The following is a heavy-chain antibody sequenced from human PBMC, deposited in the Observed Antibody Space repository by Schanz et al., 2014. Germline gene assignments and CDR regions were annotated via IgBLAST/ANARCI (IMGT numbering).Heavy chain of an antibody. CDR2: VCYDGSKK. J-gene: IGHJ6*02. CDR3: VKDLQRELLRDDHYYGMDA. V-gene: IGHV3-33*06. D-gene: IGHD3-10*01. Sequence: LVESGGGVVQPGRSLRLSCAASGFTFSSYGMHWVRQVPGQGLEWVAVVCYDGSKKYYADSVKGRITTSRDNSKNAMYLQMNSLRAEDTAVYYCVKDLQRELLRDDHYYGMDAWGQGTTVTVSS. CDR1: GFTFSSYG.